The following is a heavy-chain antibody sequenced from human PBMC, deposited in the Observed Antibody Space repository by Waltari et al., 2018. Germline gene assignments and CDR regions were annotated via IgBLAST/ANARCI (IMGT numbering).Heavy chain of an antibody. CDR1: GGSISSSSYY. Sequence: QLQLQESGPGLVKPSETLSLTCTVSGGSISSSSYYWGWIRQPPGRGLEWIGSIYYSGSTYYNPSLKSRVTISVDTSKNQFSLKLSSVTAADTAVYYCARHSSSWFGELYPYYFDYWGQGTLVTVSS. J-gene: IGHJ4*02. CDR3: ARHSSSWFGELYPYYFDY. V-gene: IGHV4-39*01. CDR2: IYYSGST. D-gene: IGHD3-10*01.